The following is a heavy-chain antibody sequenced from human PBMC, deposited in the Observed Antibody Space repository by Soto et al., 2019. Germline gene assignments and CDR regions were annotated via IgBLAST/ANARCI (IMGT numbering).Heavy chain of an antibody. CDR1: GYTFTTYG. D-gene: IGHD3-3*02. CDR3: VREVENVRGIISFGY. V-gene: IGHV1-18*04. CDR2: MSAYSGAT. J-gene: IGHJ4*02. Sequence: QVQLVQSGGEVKKPGASVRVSYKASGYTFTTYGISWVRQAPGQGLEWMGWMSAYSGATRYAQKFQGRVAMTRDTSTSTAYMELGRLRSDDTAVYYCVREVENVRGIISFGYWGQGTLVTVSS.